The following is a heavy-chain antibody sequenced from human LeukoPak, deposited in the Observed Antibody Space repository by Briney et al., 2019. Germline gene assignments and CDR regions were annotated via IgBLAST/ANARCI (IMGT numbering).Heavy chain of an antibody. CDR2: IYSGGST. CDR1: GFTVSSNY. Sequence: GGSLRLSCAASGFTVSSNYMSWVRQAPGKGLEWVSVIYSGGSTYYADSVKGRFTISRDNSKNTLYLQMNSLRAEDTAVYYCARDKTSGYGIDYWGQGTLVIVSS. V-gene: IGHV3-66*01. J-gene: IGHJ4*02. CDR3: ARDKTSGYGIDY. D-gene: IGHD5-12*01.